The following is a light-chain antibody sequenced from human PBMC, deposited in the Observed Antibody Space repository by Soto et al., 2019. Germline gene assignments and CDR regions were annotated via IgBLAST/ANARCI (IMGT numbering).Light chain of an antibody. CDR3: AAWDDTLNGYV. CDR2: SND. Sequence: QSVLTQPPSASGTPGQWVTISCYGSSSNIGSNTVNWYQQLSGTAPKLLIYSNDQRPSGVPDRFSGSKSGTSASLAISGLQSEDEADYYCAAWDDTLNGYVFGAGTKVPS. V-gene: IGLV1-44*01. CDR1: SSNIGSNT. J-gene: IGLJ1*01.